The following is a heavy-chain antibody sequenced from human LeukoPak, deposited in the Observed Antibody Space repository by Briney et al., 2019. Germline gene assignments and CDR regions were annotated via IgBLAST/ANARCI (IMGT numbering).Heavy chain of an antibody. J-gene: IGHJ6*04. D-gene: IGHD3-10*02. CDR2: IYSGCST. CDR3: AELGITMIGGV. V-gene: IGHV3-66*01. Sequence: GGSLRLSCAASGFTVSSNYMSWVRQAPGKGLGWVSVIYSGCSTYSSDSVKGRFTISRDNAKNSLYLKMNSLRAEDTAVYYCAELGITMIGGVWGKGTTVTISS. CDR1: GFTVSSNY.